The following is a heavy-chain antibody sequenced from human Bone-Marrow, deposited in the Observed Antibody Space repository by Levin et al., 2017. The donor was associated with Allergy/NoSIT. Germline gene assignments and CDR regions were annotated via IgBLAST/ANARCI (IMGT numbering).Heavy chain of an antibody. CDR2: ISSSSSYI. CDR3: ARGRAYCSSTSCYDGNWFDP. CDR1: GFTFSSYS. V-gene: IGHV3-21*01. Sequence: GGSLRLSCAASGFTFSSYSMNWVRQAPGKGLEWVSSISSSSSYIYYADSVKGRFTISRDNAKNSLYLQMNSLRAEDTAVYYCARGRAYCSSTSCYDGNWFDPWGQGTLVTVSS. J-gene: IGHJ5*02. D-gene: IGHD2-2*01.